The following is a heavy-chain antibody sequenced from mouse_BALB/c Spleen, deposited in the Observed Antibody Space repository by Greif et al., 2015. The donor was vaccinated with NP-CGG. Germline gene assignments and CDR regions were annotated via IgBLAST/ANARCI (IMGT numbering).Heavy chain of an antibody. V-gene: IGHV5-6-5*01. CDR3: ARGRYDYLYYYAMDY. CDR1: GFTFSSYA. Sequence: EVKLMESGGGLVKPGGSLKLSCAASGFTFSSYAMSWVRQTPEKRLEWVTSISSGGSTYYPDSVKGRFTISRDNARNILYLQMSSLRSEDTAMYYCARGRYDYLYYYAMDYWGQGTSVTVSS. CDR2: ISSGGST. D-gene: IGHD2-4*01. J-gene: IGHJ4*01.